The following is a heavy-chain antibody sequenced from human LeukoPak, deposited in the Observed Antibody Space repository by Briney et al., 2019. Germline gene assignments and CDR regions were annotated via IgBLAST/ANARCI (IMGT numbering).Heavy chain of an antibody. CDR2: ISYHGSNK. J-gene: IGHJ4*02. CDR1: GFTFSNYA. D-gene: IGHD6-19*01. V-gene: IGHV3-30*04. CDR3: VGSSGWWGFDY. Sequence: GGSLRLSCAASGFTFSNYAMHWVRQAPGKGLEWVAVISYHGSNKYYADSVKGRFTISRDNSKNTLYLQMISLRPEDTAVYYCVGSSGWWGFDYWGQGTLVTVSS.